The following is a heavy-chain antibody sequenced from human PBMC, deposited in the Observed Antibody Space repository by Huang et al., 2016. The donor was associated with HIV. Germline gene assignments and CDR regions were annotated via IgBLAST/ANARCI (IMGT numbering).Heavy chain of an antibody. V-gene: IGHV4-34*02. CDR1: GGSLSGYY. CDR3: ARDATKNPRGWFDP. J-gene: IGHJ5*02. D-gene: IGHD3-10*01. CDR2: INHLGRP. Sequence: QVHLQQWGAGLLKSAETLSLTCAVYGGSLSGYYWSWLRQTPGKGLEWIGEINHLGRPNYNPSLNSRVSISMDGSKKQFSLKLRSISDADTAVYFCARDATKNPRGWFDPWGQGTLVTVSS.